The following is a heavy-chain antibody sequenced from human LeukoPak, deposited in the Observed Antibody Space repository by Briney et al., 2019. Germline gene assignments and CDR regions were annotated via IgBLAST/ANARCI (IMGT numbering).Heavy chain of an antibody. CDR2: IYDSGST. CDR1: GGSIRSSYYY. V-gene: IGHV4-39*07. D-gene: IGHD5-24*01. Sequence: SETLSLTCTVSGGSIRSSYYYWGWIRQPPGKGLEWIGSIYDSGSTYYNPSLKGRVTISVDTSKNQFSLKLNSVTAADTAVYYCARVTMGSSSGAFDIWGQGTMVTVSS. CDR3: ARVTMGSSSGAFDI. J-gene: IGHJ3*02.